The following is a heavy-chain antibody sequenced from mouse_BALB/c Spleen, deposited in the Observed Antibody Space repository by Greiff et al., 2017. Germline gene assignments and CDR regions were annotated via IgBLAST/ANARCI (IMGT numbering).Heavy chain of an antibody. V-gene: IGHV1-37*01. CDR3: IYRSNPPYYSIDY. CDR2: INPYNGDT. CDR1: GYSFTGYF. Sequence: EVQLQQSGPELVKPGASVKISCKASGYSFTGYFMNWVKQSHGKSLEWIGRINPYNGDTFYNQKFKGKATLTVDKSSSTAHMELLSLTSEDSAVYFCIYRSNPPYYSIDYWGPGTSVPVS. J-gene: IGHJ4*01. D-gene: IGHD1-1*01.